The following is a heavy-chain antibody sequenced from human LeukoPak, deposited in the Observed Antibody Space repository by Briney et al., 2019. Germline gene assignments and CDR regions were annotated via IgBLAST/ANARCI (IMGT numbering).Heavy chain of an antibody. D-gene: IGHD1-1*01. J-gene: IGHJ4*02. CDR3: ARRNGDY. Sequence: PSETLSLTCTDSGGSISSYYWSWIRQPPGKGLEWIGCIYYSGSTNYNPSLKSRVTISVDTSKNQFSLKLSSVTAADTAVYYCARRNGDYWGQGTLVTVSS. CDR2: IYYSGST. CDR1: GGSISSYY. V-gene: IGHV4-59*08.